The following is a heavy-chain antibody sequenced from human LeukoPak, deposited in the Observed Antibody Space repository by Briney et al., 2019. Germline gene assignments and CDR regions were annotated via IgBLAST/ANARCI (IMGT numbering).Heavy chain of an antibody. V-gene: IGHV4-34*01. Sequence: PSETLSLTCAVYGGSFSGYYWSWIRQPPGKGLEWIGEINHSGSTNYNPSLKSRVTISVDTSKNQFSLKLSSVTVADTAVYYCARGAHVLRYFDWSAGVTEYFQHWGQGTLVTVSS. CDR3: ARGAHVLRYFDWSAGVTEYFQH. J-gene: IGHJ1*01. CDR1: GGSFSGYY. D-gene: IGHD3-9*01. CDR2: INHSGST.